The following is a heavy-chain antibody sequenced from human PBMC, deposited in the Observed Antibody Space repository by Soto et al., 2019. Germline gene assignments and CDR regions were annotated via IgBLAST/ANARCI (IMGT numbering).Heavy chain of an antibody. J-gene: IGHJ6*02. CDR3: ARNPTWELPGGMDV. V-gene: IGHV4-4*02. CDR1: GGSISSSNW. CDR2: IYHSGST. D-gene: IGHD1-26*01. Sequence: PSETLSLTCAVSGGSISSSNWWSWVRQPPGKGLEWIGEIYHSGSTNYNPSLKSRVTISVDKSKNQFSLKLSSVTAADTAVYYCARNPTWELPGGMDVWGQGTTVTVSS.